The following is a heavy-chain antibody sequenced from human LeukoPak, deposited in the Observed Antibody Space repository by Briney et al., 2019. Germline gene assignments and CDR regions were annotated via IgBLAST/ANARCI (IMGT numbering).Heavy chain of an antibody. CDR1: GGTFSSYA. CDR2: VIPIFGTA. CDR3: ARGSPHDIVVVPAAIRGDYYYYYMDV. D-gene: IGHD2-2*02. J-gene: IGHJ6*03. V-gene: IGHV1-69*05. Sequence: SVKVSCKASGGTFSSYAISWVRQAPGQGLEWMGGVIPIFGTANYAQKFQGRATITTDESTSTAYMELSSLRSEDTAVYYCARGSPHDIVVVPAAIRGDYYYYYMDVWGKGTTVTVSS.